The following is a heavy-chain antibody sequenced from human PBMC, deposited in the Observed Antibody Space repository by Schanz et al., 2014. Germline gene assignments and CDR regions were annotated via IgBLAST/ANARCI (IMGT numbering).Heavy chain of an antibody. CDR1: GYTFTNHY. Sequence: QVQVLQSGPEVKKPGASVKVSCKASGYTFTNHYLHWVRQAPGQGLEWMGRISPSSGGTNYAQNLQGMVTMTKDTSINTVYMELSTLTSDDTAVYYCARESVSRTRLFDPWGQGTLVTVSS. D-gene: IGHD3-3*01. J-gene: IGHJ5*02. CDR3: ARESVSRTRLFDP. CDR2: ISPSSGGT. V-gene: IGHV1-2*06.